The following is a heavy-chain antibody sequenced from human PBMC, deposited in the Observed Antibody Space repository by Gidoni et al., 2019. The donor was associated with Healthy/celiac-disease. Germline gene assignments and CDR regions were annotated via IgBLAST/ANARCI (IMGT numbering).Heavy chain of an antibody. CDR2: INPNSGGT. CDR3: ARAPDYGDTAFDY. CDR1: GYTFTGYY. D-gene: IGHD4-17*01. V-gene: IGHV1-2*06. J-gene: IGHJ4*02. Sequence: GASVKVSCKASGYTFTGYYMHWVRPAPGQGLEWMGRINPNSGGTNYAQKFQGRVTMTRDTSISTAYMELSRLRSDDTAVYYCARAPDYGDTAFDYWGQGTLVTVSS.